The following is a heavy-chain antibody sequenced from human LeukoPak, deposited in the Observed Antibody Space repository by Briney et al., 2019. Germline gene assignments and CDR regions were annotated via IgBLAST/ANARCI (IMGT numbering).Heavy chain of an antibody. V-gene: IGHV4-61*02. Sequence: SETLSLTCTVSGGSISSGSYYWSWIRQPAGKGLEWIGRIYTSGSTNYNPSLKSRVTISVDTSKNQFSLKLSSVTAADTAVYYCARETPSRYCSGGSCYSWGQRTLVTVSS. CDR2: IYTSGST. CDR3: ARETPSRYCSGGSCYS. CDR1: GGSISSGSYY. D-gene: IGHD2-15*01. J-gene: IGHJ4*02.